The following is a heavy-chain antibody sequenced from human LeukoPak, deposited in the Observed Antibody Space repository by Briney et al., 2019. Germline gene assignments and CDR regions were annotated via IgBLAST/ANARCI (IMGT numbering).Heavy chain of an antibody. J-gene: IGHJ4*02. Sequence: ASVKVSCKASGYTFTSYGISWVRQAPGQGLEWMGWISAYNGNTNYAQKLQGRVTMTTDTSTSTAYMELRSLTSDDTAVYYCVREDITIFGVVIDYWGQGTLVTVSS. CDR1: GYTFTSYG. D-gene: IGHD3-3*01. CDR2: ISAYNGNT. CDR3: VREDITIFGVVIDY. V-gene: IGHV1-18*01.